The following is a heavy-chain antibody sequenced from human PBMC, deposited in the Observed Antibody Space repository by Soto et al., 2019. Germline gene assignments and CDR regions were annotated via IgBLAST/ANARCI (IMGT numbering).Heavy chain of an antibody. CDR3: ASHYGDYEYYEY. V-gene: IGHV4-30-2*01. D-gene: IGHD4-17*01. J-gene: IGHJ4*02. CDR2: IFHTGST. Sequence: PSETLSLTCAVSGYSVRMSGYSWSWILQPPGKGLEWIGYIFHTGSTYYNLSLRGRATISVDRSKNQFSLKLSSVTAADTAVYYCASHYGDYEYYEYWGQGTQVTVSS. CDR1: GYSVRMSGYS.